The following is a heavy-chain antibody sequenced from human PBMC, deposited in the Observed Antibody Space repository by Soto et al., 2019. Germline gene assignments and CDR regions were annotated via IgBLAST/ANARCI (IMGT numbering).Heavy chain of an antibody. D-gene: IGHD2-15*01. CDR2: INHDGSEQ. V-gene: IGHV3-7*01. Sequence: EVQLVESGGDLVQPGGSLRLSCAVSGFSFRNYWMSWVRQAPGKGLEWVANINHDGSEQNFLDSVKGRFTISRDIGKNSLFLQMNSLRAEDTAVYYCARDIGYSSFDYWGQGTLVTVSS. J-gene: IGHJ4*02. CDR1: GFSFRNYW. CDR3: ARDIGYSSFDY.